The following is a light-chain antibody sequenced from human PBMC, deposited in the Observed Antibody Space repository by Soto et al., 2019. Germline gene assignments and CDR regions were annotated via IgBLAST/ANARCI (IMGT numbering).Light chain of an antibody. V-gene: IGKV3-15*01. Sequence: EIIMTQSPATLSVSPGERATLSCRASESVSSNLAWYQQKPGQAPRLLIYGASTRATDIPPRFSGSGSGTEFSLSISSLQSTDFATYYCQHYTLYSASFGPGTKV. CDR1: ESVSSN. CDR2: GAS. CDR3: QHYTLYSAS. J-gene: IGKJ1*01.